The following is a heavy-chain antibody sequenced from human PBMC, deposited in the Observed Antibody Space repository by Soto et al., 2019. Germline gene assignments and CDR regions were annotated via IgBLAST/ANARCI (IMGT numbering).Heavy chain of an antibody. V-gene: IGHV3-23*01. CDR3: AKNTYYDFWSGYENWFDP. CDR1: GFTFSSYA. Sequence: GGSLRLSCAASGFTFSSYAMSWVRQAPGKGLEWVSAISGSGGSTYYADSVKGRFTISRDNSKNTLYLQMNSLRAEDTAVYYCAKNTYYDFWSGYENWFDPWGQGTLVTVSS. CDR2: ISGSGGST. D-gene: IGHD3-3*01. J-gene: IGHJ5*02.